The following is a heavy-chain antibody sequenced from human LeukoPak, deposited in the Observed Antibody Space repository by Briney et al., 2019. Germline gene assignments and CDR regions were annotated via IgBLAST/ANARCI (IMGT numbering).Heavy chain of an antibody. CDR3: AELGITMIGGV. CDR2: ISSSGSTI. Sequence: GGSLRLSCAASGVTFRDYEMNWIRQAPGKGLEWVSYISSSGSTIYYADSVKGRFTISRDNAKNSLYLQMNSLRAEDTAVYYCAELGITMIGGVWGKGTTVTISS. CDR1: GVTFRDYE. D-gene: IGHD3-10*02. V-gene: IGHV3-11*04. J-gene: IGHJ6*04.